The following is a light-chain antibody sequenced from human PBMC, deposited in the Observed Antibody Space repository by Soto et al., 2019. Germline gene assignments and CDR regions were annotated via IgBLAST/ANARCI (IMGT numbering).Light chain of an antibody. J-gene: IGKJ4*01. CDR3: QQFNSYPLLT. CDR2: DAS. CDR1: QGISSA. Sequence: SQMTQSPSSLSASVGDRVTITCRASQGISSALAWYQQKPGKAPKLLIYDASTLETGVPSRFSGSGSGTDFTLTISSLQPEDFAAYYCQQFNSYPLLTFGGGTKVEI. V-gene: IGKV1-13*02.